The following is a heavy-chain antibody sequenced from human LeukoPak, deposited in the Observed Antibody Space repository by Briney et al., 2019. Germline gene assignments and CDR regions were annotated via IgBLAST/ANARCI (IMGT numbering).Heavy chain of an antibody. CDR1: GGSISSGGYY. CDR3: AKTYYDSSGYHFDN. V-gene: IGHV4-31*03. D-gene: IGHD3-22*01. J-gene: IGHJ4*02. CDR2: IYYSGST. Sequence: PQTLSLTCTVSGGSISSGGYYWSWIRQHPGKGLEWIGYIYYSGSTYYNPSLKSRVTISVDTSKNQFSLKLRSVTAADAAVYYCAKTYYDSSGYHFDNWGQGTLVTVSS.